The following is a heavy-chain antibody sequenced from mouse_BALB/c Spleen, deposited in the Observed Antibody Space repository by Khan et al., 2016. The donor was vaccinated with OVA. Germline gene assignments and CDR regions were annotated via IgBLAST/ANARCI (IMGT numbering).Heavy chain of an antibody. CDR1: GFTFSSYS. Sequence: EVKLVESGGDLVKPGGSLKLSCAASGFTFSSYSMSWVRQTPDKRLEWVATISSGGDYTYYPDNVKGRFTISRDNDKNTLYLQISSLKSEDTAMYYCASHLTGSFAYWGQGTLVTVSA. J-gene: IGHJ3*01. CDR2: ISSGGDYT. V-gene: IGHV5-6*01. CDR3: ASHLTGSFAY. D-gene: IGHD4-1*01.